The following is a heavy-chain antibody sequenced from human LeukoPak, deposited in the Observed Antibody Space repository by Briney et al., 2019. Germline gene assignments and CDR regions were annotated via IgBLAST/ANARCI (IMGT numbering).Heavy chain of an antibody. J-gene: IGHJ5*02. Sequence: ASVKVSCKASGYAFTTYGINWVRQAPGQGLEWMGWISAYNGDTNYAQNVQGRVTMSTDTSTSTAYMELRSLRSDDTAVYYCARDLIAARPGRFDPWGQGTLVTVSS. CDR1: GYAFTTYG. V-gene: IGHV1-18*01. D-gene: IGHD6-6*01. CDR3: ARDLIAARPGRFDP. CDR2: ISAYNGDT.